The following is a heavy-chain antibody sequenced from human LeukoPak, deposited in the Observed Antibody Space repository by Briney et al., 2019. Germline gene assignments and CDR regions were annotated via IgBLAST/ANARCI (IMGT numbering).Heavy chain of an antibody. Sequence: GGSLRLSCAASGFTFSNAWMSWVRQAPGKGLEWVGRIKSKTDGGTTDYAAPVKGRFTISRDDSKNTLYLQMNSLKTEDTAVYYCTTDYHGRSTSCYLYWGQGTLVTVSS. D-gene: IGHD2-2*01. CDR3: TTDYHGRSTSCYLY. CDR1: GFTFSNAW. J-gene: IGHJ4*02. CDR2: IKSKTDGGTT. V-gene: IGHV3-15*01.